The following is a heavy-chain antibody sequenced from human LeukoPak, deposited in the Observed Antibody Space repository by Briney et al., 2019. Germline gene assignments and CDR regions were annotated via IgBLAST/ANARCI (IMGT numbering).Heavy chain of an antibody. Sequence: GASVKVSCKASGYTFADYGISWVRQAPGQGLEWMGWISAYNGHTNYAQNLQGRVTMTTDTSTTTAYMEVRSLRSDDTAVYYCARDREQWRANLYAMDVWSQGTTVTVSS. CDR2: ISAYNGHT. J-gene: IGHJ6*02. CDR1: GYTFADYG. CDR3: ARDREQWRANLYAMDV. D-gene: IGHD6-19*01. V-gene: IGHV1-18*01.